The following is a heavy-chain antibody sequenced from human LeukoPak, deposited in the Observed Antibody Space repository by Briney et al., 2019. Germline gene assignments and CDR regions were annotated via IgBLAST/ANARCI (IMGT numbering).Heavy chain of an antibody. CDR1: GGSISSSSYY. Sequence: SETLSLTCTVSGGSISSSSYYWGWIRQPPGKWLEWIGRIYYSGSTYYNPSLKSRVTISVATSKNQFSLKLGSVTAADTAVYYCDRGTYYFDYWGQGTLVTVSS. J-gene: IGHJ4*02. CDR3: DRGTYYFDY. V-gene: IGHV4-39*01. CDR2: IYYSGST. D-gene: IGHD3-10*01.